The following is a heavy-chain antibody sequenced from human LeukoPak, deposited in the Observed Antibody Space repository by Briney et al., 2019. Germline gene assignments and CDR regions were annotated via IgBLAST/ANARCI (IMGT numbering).Heavy chain of an antibody. Sequence: PGGSLRLSCAASGFTFSSYAMRWVRQAPGKGLEWVAVISYDGSNKYYADSVKGRFTISRDNSKNTLYLQMNSLRAEDTAVYYCAKDRTGYFDYWGQGTLVTVSS. CDR1: GFTFSSYA. CDR3: AKDRTGYFDY. CDR2: ISYDGSNK. V-gene: IGHV3-30*18. D-gene: IGHD1-14*01. J-gene: IGHJ4*02.